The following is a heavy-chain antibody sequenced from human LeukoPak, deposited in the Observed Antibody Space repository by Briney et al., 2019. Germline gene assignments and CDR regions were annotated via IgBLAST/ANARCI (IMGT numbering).Heavy chain of an antibody. CDR1: GGSITTSSYS. V-gene: IGHV4-39*07. CDR3: AKRRDGYNPPNDAFDV. Sequence: ASETLSLTCSVSGGSITTSSYSWGWIRQPPGKGLEWLGTIFYSGSTYYNPSLKSRVIISVDTSKNQFSLKVNSVTAADTAVYYCAKRRDGYNPPNDAFDVWGQGTMVTVSS. D-gene: IGHD5-24*01. CDR2: IFYSGST. J-gene: IGHJ3*01.